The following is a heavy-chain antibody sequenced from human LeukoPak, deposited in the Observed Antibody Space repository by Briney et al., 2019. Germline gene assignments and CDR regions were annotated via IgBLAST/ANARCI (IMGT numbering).Heavy chain of an antibody. CDR2: INPNSGGT. CDR3: ARGGIQLWLFFFDY. J-gene: IGHJ4*02. CDR1: GYTFTGYY. Sequence: ASVNVSCKASGYTFTGYYIHWVRQAPGQGLEWMGWINPNSGGTVYAQKFQGRVTMTRDTSISTAYMELSRLRSDDTAVYYCARGGIQLWLFFFDYWGQGTLVTVSS. D-gene: IGHD5-18*01. V-gene: IGHV1-2*02.